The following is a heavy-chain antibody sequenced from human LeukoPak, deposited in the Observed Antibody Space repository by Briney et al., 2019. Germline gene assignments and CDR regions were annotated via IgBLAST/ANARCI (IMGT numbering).Heavy chain of an antibody. Sequence: SETLSLTCTVSGGSISSSSYYWGWIRQPPGKGLEWIGSIYYSGSTYYNPSLKSRVTISVDTSKNQFSLKLSSVTAADTAVYYCARGSITMVRGAADYWGQGTLVTVSS. CDR1: GGSISSSSYY. V-gene: IGHV4-39*01. D-gene: IGHD3-10*01. CDR3: ARGSITMVRGAADY. J-gene: IGHJ4*02. CDR2: IYYSGST.